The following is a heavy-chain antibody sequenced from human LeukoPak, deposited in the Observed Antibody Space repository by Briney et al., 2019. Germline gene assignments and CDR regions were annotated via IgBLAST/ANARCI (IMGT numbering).Heavy chain of an antibody. V-gene: IGHV4-39*07. J-gene: IGHJ4*02. CDR1: GGSISSSSYY. CDR2: IYYSGST. Sequence: SETLSLTCTVSGGSISSSSYYWGWIRQPPGKGLEWIGSIYYSGSTYYNPSLKSRVTISVDTFKNQFSLKLSSVTAADTAVYYCARGPADSSGWYAYFDYWGQGTLVTVSS. D-gene: IGHD6-19*01. CDR3: ARGPADSSGWYAYFDY.